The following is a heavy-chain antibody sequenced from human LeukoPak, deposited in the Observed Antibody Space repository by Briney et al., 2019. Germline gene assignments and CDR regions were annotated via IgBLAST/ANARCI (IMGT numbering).Heavy chain of an antibody. J-gene: IGHJ3*02. CDR3: ATGRTGSDAFDI. D-gene: IGHD1-26*01. Sequence: GGSLRLSCAASGFTFSNYAMSWVRQAPGKGLEWVSGISGSGGGTYYADSVKGRFTISRDNSKNTLYLQMNSLRAEDTAVYYCATGRTGSDAFDIWGQGTMVTVSS. CDR2: ISGSGGGT. V-gene: IGHV3-23*01. CDR1: GFTFSNYA.